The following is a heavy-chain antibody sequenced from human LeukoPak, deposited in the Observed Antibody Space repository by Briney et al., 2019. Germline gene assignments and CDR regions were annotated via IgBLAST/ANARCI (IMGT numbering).Heavy chain of an antibody. Sequence: GGSLRLSCAASGFTFSSYSMNWVRQAPGKGLEWVSSISSSSSYIYYADSVKGRFTISRDNAKNSLYLQMNSLKTEDTAVYYCTTVVGATYYFDYWGQGTLVTVSS. V-gene: IGHV3-21*03. CDR2: ISSSSSYI. CDR3: TTVVGATYYFDY. D-gene: IGHD1-26*01. CDR1: GFTFSSYS. J-gene: IGHJ4*02.